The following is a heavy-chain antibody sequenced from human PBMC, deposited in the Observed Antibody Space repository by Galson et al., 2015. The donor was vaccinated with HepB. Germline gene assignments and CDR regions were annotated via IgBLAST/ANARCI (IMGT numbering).Heavy chain of an antibody. V-gene: IGHV5-51*03. CDR1: GYSFSGYW. D-gene: IGHD6-19*01. CDR2: IYPADSDT. Sequence: QSGAEVKKPGESLKISCKGSGYSFSGYWIGWVRQMPGKGLEWMGIIYPADSDTTYSPPFQGQVTISADKSITTAYLQWSSLKASDTATYYCARGRGGSGWFFDYWGQGSLVTVSS. J-gene: IGHJ4*02. CDR3: ARGRGGSGWFFDY.